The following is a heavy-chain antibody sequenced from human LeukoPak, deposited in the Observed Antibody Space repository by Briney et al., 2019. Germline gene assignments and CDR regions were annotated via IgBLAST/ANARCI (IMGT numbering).Heavy chain of an antibody. D-gene: IGHD3-22*01. CDR1: GFTFSSYA. CDR3: AKERYAYYESSGYYCPGTY. V-gene: IGHV3-23*01. J-gene: IGHJ4*02. CDR2: VSGSGGST. Sequence: PGGSLRLSCAASGFTFSSYAMSWVRQAPGKGLEWVSAVSGSGGSTYYADSVKGRFTISRDNSKITLYLQMNSLRSEDTAVYYCAKERYAYYESSGYYCPGTYWGQGTLVTVSS.